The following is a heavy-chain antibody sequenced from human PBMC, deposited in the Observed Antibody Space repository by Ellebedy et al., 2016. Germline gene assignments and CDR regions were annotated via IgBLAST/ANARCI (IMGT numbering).Heavy chain of an antibody. Sequence: GESLKISXSASGFTVRSYFMHWVRQSPRGRLEWVASISYNGVDKVYGDSVRGRFTISRDPSKNHLFLEMDSLRYEDMASYFCAREGDYYSGSVSGSRWFDPWGQGTLVTVSA. CDR3: AREGDYYSGSVSGSRWFDP. J-gene: IGHJ5*02. D-gene: IGHD3-10*01. V-gene: IGHV3-30*03. CDR1: GFTVRSYF. CDR2: ISYNGVDK.